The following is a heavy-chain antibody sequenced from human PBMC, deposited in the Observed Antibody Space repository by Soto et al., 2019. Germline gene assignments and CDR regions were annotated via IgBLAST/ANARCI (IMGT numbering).Heavy chain of an antibody. D-gene: IGHD3-10*02. Sequence: QVRLVQSGAEVKEPGDSVRVSCEASGYTFTAYHIHWVRQAPGQGLEWMGWINPKFGDTGYAQDFQGRVSMTSDMSISTVYMELSRLTSDDTAIYYCARNMDYYYGRGSGNGLGVWGHGTTFTVFS. CDR2: INPKFGDT. V-gene: IGHV1-2*02. CDR3: ARNMDYYYGRGSGNGLGV. CDR1: GYTFTAYH. J-gene: IGHJ6*02.